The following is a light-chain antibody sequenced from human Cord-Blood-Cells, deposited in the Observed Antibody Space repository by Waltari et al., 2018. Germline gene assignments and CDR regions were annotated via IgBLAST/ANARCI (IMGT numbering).Light chain of an antibody. J-gene: IGKJ1*01. CDR2: AAS. CDR1: QSISSY. V-gene: IGKV1-39*01. CDR3: QQGYSTPPT. Sequence: DIQMTQSPSSLSASVGDRVTITCRASQSISSYLNWYQQKPGKAPKLLIYAASSLQSGVPSRFSGSGTGTDFTLTNSSLQPEDFATYYCQQGYSTPPTFGQGTKVEIK.